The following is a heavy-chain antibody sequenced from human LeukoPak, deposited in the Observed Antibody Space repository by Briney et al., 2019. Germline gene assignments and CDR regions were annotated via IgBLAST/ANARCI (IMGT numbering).Heavy chain of an antibody. CDR3: GKGCGWEASYYYYYMDV. Sequence: GGSLRLSCAASGFTFSSYGIHWVRQAPGKGLEWVAFIRYDGSHKYYADSVKGRFTISRDNSKNTLYLQMNSLRAEDTAVYYCGKGCGWEASYYYYYMDVWGKGTTVTISS. J-gene: IGHJ6*03. CDR2: IRYDGSHK. CDR1: GFTFSSYG. V-gene: IGHV3-30*02. D-gene: IGHD1-26*01.